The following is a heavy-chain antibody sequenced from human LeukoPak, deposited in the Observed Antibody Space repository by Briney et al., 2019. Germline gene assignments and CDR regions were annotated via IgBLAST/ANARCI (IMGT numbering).Heavy chain of an antibody. CDR3: ARGWASGSYYNY. Sequence: SETLSLTCTVSGGSISNYFWSWIRQPPGKGLEWIGYIYYRGSTNYNPSLKSRVTISVDTSKNQFSLKLSSVTAADTAVYYCARGWASGSYYNYWGQGTLVTVSS. CDR2: IYYRGST. J-gene: IGHJ4*02. D-gene: IGHD1-26*01. V-gene: IGHV4-59*01. CDR1: GGSISNYF.